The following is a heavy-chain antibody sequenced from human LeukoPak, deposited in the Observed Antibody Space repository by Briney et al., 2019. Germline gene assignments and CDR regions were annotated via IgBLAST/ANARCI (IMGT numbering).Heavy chain of an antibody. Sequence: GRSLRLSCAASGFTFSSYGMHWVRQAPGKGLEWVAVIWYDGSNKYYADSVKGRFTISRDNSKNTLYLQMNSLRAEDTAVYYCAKGGYCSGGSCYRGDWFDPRGQGTLVTVSS. D-gene: IGHD2-15*01. CDR2: IWYDGSNK. CDR3: AKGGYCSGGSCYRGDWFDP. CDR1: GFTFSSYG. V-gene: IGHV3-33*06. J-gene: IGHJ5*02.